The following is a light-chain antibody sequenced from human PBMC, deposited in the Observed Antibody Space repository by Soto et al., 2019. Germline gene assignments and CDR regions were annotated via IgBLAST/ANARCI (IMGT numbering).Light chain of an antibody. CDR1: QSISNW. CDR2: DAS. CDR3: QQVHDYPIT. Sequence: DIQMTQSPSTLSTSVGDIATITFRASQSISNWLAWYQQGPGKAPKLLIFDASSLESGVPTRFSGRGAWTAFTLTISSLQAEDFANYFRQQVHDYPITFGGGTKVDIK. V-gene: IGKV1-5*01. J-gene: IGKJ4*01.